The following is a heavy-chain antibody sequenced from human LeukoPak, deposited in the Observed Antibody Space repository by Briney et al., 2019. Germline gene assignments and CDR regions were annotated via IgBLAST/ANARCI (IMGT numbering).Heavy chain of an antibody. CDR2: INRSGST. V-gene: IGHV4-34*01. J-gene: IGHJ5*02. CDR1: GGSFSGYY. D-gene: IGHD2-2*01. CDR3: ARGSYCSSTSCYGGGDWFDP. Sequence: SETLSLTCAVYGGSFSGYYWSWIRQPPGKGLEWIGEINRSGSTNYNPSLKSRVTISVDTSKNQFSLKLSSVTAADTAVYYCARGSYCSSTSCYGGGDWFDPWGQGTLVTVSS.